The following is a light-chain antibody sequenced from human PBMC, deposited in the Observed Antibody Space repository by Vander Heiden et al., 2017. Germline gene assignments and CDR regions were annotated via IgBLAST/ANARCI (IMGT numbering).Light chain of an antibody. Sequence: SYELTQPPSVSVSTGQTARITCSGDALPKHYAYWYQQKPGQAPVLVIYKDTERPSGIPERFSGSSSGTTVTLTISGVQSEDEADDYCQSADSSGARGVFGGGTKLTVL. CDR3: QSADSSGARGV. J-gene: IGLJ3*02. CDR2: KDT. CDR1: ALPKHY. V-gene: IGLV3-25*03.